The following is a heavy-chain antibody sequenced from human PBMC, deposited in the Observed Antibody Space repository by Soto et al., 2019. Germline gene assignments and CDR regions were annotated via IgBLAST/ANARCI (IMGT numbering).Heavy chain of an antibody. CDR3: ARKTLTYYYDSSASY. V-gene: IGHV3-30-3*01. D-gene: IGHD3-22*01. J-gene: IGHJ4*02. CDR2: ISYDASNK. Sequence: GGSLRLSCAASGFTFRSYAMHWVRQAPGKGLEWVAIISYDASNKYYADSVKGRFTISRDNSKNTLYLQMNSLRAEDTAVYYCARKTLTYYYDSSASYWGQGTLVTVSS. CDR1: GFTFRSYA.